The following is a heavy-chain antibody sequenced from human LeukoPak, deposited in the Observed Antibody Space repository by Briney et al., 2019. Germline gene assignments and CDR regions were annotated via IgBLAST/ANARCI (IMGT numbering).Heavy chain of an antibody. J-gene: IGHJ5*01. V-gene: IGHV1-18*01. Sequence: ASVKVSCKASGYAFSSYGLGWVRQAPGQGLEWMGWISIYNGYTKYAQNLQGRVTMTADTSTSTAYMELSSLRSEDTAVYYCARDPRGGSLNWFDPWGQGTLVTVSS. CDR2: ISIYNGYT. CDR1: GYAFSSYG. D-gene: IGHD1-26*01. CDR3: ARDPRGGSLNWFDP.